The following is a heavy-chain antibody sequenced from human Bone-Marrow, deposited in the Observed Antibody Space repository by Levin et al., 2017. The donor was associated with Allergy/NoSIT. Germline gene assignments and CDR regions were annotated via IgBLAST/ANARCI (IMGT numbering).Heavy chain of an antibody. CDR3: AKSVSQHFEWLFLPPY. J-gene: IGHJ4*02. CDR1: GFTFSSYA. CDR2: ILNDGSEK. D-gene: IGHD3-9*01. Sequence: PGGSLRLSCAASGFTFSSYAMHWVRQAPGKGLEWLAVILNDGSEKYYADSVKGRFTISRDNSKKTVYLQMNSLRADDTAVYYCAKSVSQHFEWLFLPPYWGQGTHVTVSS. V-gene: IGHV3-30*18.